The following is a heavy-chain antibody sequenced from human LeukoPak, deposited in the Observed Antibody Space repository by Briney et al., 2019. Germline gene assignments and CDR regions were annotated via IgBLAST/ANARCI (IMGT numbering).Heavy chain of an antibody. CDR1: GYSFDSGYY. Sequence: SETLSLTCTVSGYSFDSGYYWGWIRQPPGKGLEWIANFYYSGSTSYNPSLKSRVTVSIDTSKNKFSLKLYSVSAADTALYYCARLYCISTSCYTIDYWGQGTLVTVSS. J-gene: IGHJ4*02. D-gene: IGHD2-2*02. CDR3: ARLYCISTSCYTIDY. CDR2: FYYSGST. V-gene: IGHV4-38-2*02.